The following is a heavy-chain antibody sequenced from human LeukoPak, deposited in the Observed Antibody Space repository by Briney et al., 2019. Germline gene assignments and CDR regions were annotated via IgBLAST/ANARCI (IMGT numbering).Heavy chain of an antibody. V-gene: IGHV1-24*01. J-gene: IGHJ4*02. D-gene: IGHD2-2*01. CDR3: ARDGYCSSTSCFAY. Sequence: ASVKVSCKVSGYTLTELSMHWVRQAPGKGLEWMGGFDPEDGETIYAQKFQGRVTMTEDTSTDTAYMELSSLRSEDTAVYYCARDGYCSSTSCFAYWGQGTLVTVSS. CDR2: FDPEDGET. CDR1: GYTLTELS.